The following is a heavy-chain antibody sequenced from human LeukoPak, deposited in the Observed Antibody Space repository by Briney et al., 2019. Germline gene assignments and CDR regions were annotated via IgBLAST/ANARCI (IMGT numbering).Heavy chain of an antibody. V-gene: IGHV4-4*07. D-gene: IGHD2-8*02. J-gene: IGHJ4*02. CDR1: GASISSYY. CDR2: IYTSGST. CDR3: AREDPSGPSGYFGY. Sequence: SETLSLTCTVSGASISSYYWSWIRQPAGKGLEWIGRIYTSGSTNYNPSLKSRVTISVDKSKNQFSLKLSSVTAADTAVYYCAREDPSGPSGYFGYWGQGTLVTVSS.